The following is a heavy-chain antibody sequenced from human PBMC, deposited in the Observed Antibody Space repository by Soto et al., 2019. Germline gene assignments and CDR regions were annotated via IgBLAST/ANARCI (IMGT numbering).Heavy chain of an antibody. J-gene: IGHJ5*01. CDR1: GGSFSGHS. CDR2: INHSGRV. D-gene: IGHD3-22*01. Sequence: SETLSLTCAVYGGSFSGHSWTWIRQSPGKGLEWIGDINHSGRVNYSPSLKSRVTISLDTSKNQLSLTLSAVTAADTAMYYCSTRAYDTNGYYRFDPWGQGTLVTVSS. V-gene: IGHV4-34*01. CDR3: STRAYDTNGYYRFDP.